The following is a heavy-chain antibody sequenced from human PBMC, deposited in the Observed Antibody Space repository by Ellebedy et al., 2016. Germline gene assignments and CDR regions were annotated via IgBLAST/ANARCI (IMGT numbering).Heavy chain of an antibody. Sequence: GGSLRLSCVVSGFTFSTYWMTWVRQAPGKGLEWVANIKQDGSEKYYVESVKGRFTISRDNAKNSLYLQMNSLRAEDTAVYYCARDGRGYCSGGGCITGLNFDYWGQGTLVTVSS. D-gene: IGHD2-15*01. CDR2: IKQDGSEK. CDR1: GFTFSTYW. J-gene: IGHJ4*02. V-gene: IGHV3-7*03. CDR3: ARDGRGYCSGGGCITGLNFDY.